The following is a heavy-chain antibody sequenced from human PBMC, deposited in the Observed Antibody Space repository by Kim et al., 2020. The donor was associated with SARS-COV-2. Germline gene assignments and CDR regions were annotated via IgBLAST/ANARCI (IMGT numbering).Heavy chain of an antibody. J-gene: IGHJ4*02. D-gene: IGHD5-12*01. V-gene: IGHV1-69*13. CDR3: AREERGYSGYNDY. CDR1: GGTFSSYA. CDR2: IIPIFGTA. Sequence: SVKVSCKASGGTFSSYAISWVRQAPGQGLEWMGGIIPIFGTANYAQKFQGRVTITADESTSTAYMELSSLRSEDTAVYYCAREERGYSGYNDYWGQGTLVTVSS.